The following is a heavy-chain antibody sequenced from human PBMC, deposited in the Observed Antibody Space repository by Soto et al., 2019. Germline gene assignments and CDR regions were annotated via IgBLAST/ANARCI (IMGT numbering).Heavy chain of an antibody. J-gene: IGHJ4*02. CDR3: ARSPYGDGYNLDFDY. V-gene: IGHV4-30-4*01. D-gene: IGHD5-12*01. Sequence: PSETLSLTCTVSGGSISSGDYYWSWIRQPPGKGLEWIGYIYYSGSTYYNPSLKSRVTISVDTSKNQFSLKLSSVTAADTAVYYCARSPYGDGYNLDFDYWGQGTLVTVS. CDR2: IYYSGST. CDR1: GGSISSGDYY.